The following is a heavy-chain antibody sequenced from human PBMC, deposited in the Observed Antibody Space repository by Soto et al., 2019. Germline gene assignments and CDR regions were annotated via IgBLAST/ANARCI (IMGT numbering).Heavy chain of an antibody. CDR2: IYYSGST. CDR1: GGSISSYY. J-gene: IGHJ4*02. CDR3: ARSGLGDRYDY. D-gene: IGHD4-17*01. V-gene: IGHV4-59*01. Sequence: SETLSLTCTVSGGSISSYYWSWIRQPPGKGLEWIGYIYYSGSTNYDPSLKSRVTISVDTSKNQFSLKLSSVTAADTAVYYCARSGLGDRYDYWGQGTLVTVSS.